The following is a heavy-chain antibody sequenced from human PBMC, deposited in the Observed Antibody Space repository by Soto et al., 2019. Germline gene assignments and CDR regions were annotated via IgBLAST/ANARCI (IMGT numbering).Heavy chain of an antibody. CDR2: IYYSGST. CDR1: GGSISSGGYY. J-gene: IGHJ6*02. Sequence: SETLSLTCTVSGGSISSGGYYWSWIRQHPGKGLEWIGYIYYSGSTYYNPSLKSRVTISVDTSKNQFSLKLSSVTAADTAVYYCARDRKRVYSYAHYYYYGMDVWGQGTTVTVSS. D-gene: IGHD5-18*01. CDR3: ARDRKRVYSYAHYYYYGMDV. V-gene: IGHV4-31*03.